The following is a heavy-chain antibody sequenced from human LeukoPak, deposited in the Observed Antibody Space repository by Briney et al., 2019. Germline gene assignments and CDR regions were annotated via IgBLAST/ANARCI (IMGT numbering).Heavy chain of an antibody. Sequence: AGGSLRLSCVASGFTVSNTYMSWVRPAPGKGLEWVSVIYSADSAFYADSVKGRFTISRDNSKNTLYLQMNSLRAEDTAMYYCAREGSYYYGSGSSRNWFDPWGQGTLVTVSS. D-gene: IGHD3-10*01. CDR1: GFTVSNTY. CDR3: AREGSYYYGSGSSRNWFDP. CDR2: IYSADSA. V-gene: IGHV3-53*01. J-gene: IGHJ5*02.